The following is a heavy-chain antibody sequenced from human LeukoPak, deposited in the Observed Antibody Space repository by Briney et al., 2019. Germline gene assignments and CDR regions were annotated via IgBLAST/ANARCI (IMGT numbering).Heavy chain of an antibody. D-gene: IGHD1-1*01. Sequence: PGGSLRLSSAASGFTFSSYAMTWARQAPGKGLEWVSTISGGGSTYYADSVKGRFTISRDNSKNTLYLQVNSLRAEDTAVYYCANSERSNWNYYFDYWGQGTLVTVSS. CDR2: ISGGGST. CDR1: GFTFSSYA. J-gene: IGHJ4*02. V-gene: IGHV3-23*01. CDR3: ANSERSNWNYYFDY.